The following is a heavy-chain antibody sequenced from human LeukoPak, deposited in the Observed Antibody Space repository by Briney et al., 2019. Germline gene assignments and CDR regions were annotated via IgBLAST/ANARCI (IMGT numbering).Heavy chain of an antibody. V-gene: IGHV3-23*01. Sequence: GGSLRLSCAASGFSFDSYAMSWVRQAPGKGLEWVSAISGNSRSTYYADSVKGRFTISRDNSKNTLYLQMNSLRAEDTAVYYCAKDRGYGSGSYYYFDYWGQGTLVTVSS. CDR2: ISGNSRST. CDR1: GFSFDSYA. D-gene: IGHD3-10*01. J-gene: IGHJ4*02. CDR3: AKDRGYGSGSYYYFDY.